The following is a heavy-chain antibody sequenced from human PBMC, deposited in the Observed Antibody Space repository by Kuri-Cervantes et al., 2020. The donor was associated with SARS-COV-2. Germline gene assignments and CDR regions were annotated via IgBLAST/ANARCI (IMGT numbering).Heavy chain of an antibody. D-gene: IGHD1-26*01. Sequence: GGSLRLSWAPSGFTFSSYGMHWVRQAPGQGLEWVAVISYDGSNKYYADSVKGRFTISRDNYKNTLYLQMNSLRAEATAVYYCEKDLEGGSYYPGIFGYWGQGTLVTVSS. CDR3: EKDLEGGSYYPGIFGY. CDR2: ISYDGSNK. CDR1: GFTFSSYG. J-gene: IGHJ4*02. V-gene: IGHV3-30*18.